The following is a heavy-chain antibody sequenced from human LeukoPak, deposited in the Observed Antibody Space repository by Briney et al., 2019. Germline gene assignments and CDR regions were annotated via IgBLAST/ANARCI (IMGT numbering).Heavy chain of an antibody. Sequence: SXXLSLTCTVSGGFISSGSYVWGWIRQPPGKGVEGIGSIYYSGSTSNNQTRKSRITKAVDRTKNKYSLKLSSVTAADTAVYYCASPWSSGVFDYWGQGTLVTVSS. CDR2: IYYSGST. D-gene: IGHD6-19*01. CDR1: GGFISSGSYV. J-gene: IGHJ4*02. V-gene: IGHV4-39*01. CDR3: ASPWSSGVFDY.